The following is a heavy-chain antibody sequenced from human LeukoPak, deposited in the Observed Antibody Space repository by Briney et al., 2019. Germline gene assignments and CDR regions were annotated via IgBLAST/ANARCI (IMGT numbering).Heavy chain of an antibody. CDR2: INHTGST. J-gene: IGHJ5*02. V-gene: IGHV4-34*01. D-gene: IGHD2-2*02. Sequence: PSETLSLTCAVYGGSFSGYYWSWIRQPPGKGLEWIGEINHTGSTNYNPSLKSRVTISVDTSKNQFSLKLSSVTAAGTAMYYCARGEAGYCRSTSCYSSRWFDPWSEPTLVTASS. CDR1: GGSFSGYY. CDR3: ARGEAGYCRSTSCYSSRWFDP.